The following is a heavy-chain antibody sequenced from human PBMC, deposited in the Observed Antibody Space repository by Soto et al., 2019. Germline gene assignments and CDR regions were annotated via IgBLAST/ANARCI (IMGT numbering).Heavy chain of an antibody. D-gene: IGHD6-19*01. J-gene: IGHJ6*02. CDR2: IYPGDSDT. CDR3: ARRGSGWSRGGYYYYGMDV. V-gene: IGHV5-51*01. CDR1: GYSFTSYW. Sequence: GESLKISCKGSGYSFTSYWIGWVRQRPGKGLEWMGIIYPGDSDTRYSPSFQGQVTISADKSISTAYLQWSSLKASDTAMYYCARRGSGWSRGGYYYYGMDVWGQGTTVTVSS.